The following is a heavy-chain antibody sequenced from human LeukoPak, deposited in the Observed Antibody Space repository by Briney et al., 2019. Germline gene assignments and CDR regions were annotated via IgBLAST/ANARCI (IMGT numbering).Heavy chain of an antibody. CDR1: GSIFDDYG. CDR3: AREFLSMVRGVTHDAFDI. Sequence: GGSLRLSCAASGSIFDDYGVSWVRQAPGKGLEWVSGINWNGGSTYYADSVRGRFTISRDNAKNSLYLQMNSLRAEDTALYYCAREFLSMVRGVTHDAFDIWGQGTMVTVSS. V-gene: IGHV3-20*04. CDR2: INWNGGST. D-gene: IGHD3-10*01. J-gene: IGHJ3*02.